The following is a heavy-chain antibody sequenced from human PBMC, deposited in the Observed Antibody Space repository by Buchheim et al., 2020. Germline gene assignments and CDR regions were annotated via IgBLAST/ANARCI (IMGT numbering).Heavy chain of an antibody. CDR2: ISGSGGST. Sequence: EVQLLESGGGLVQPGGSLRLSCVASGFTFSSYAMSWVRQAPGKGLEWVSAISGSGGSTYYADSVKGRFTISRDNSKNTLYLQMNSLRAEDTAVYYCAKAKAGYCSGGSCYFDVWGQGTT. CDR3: AKAKAGYCSGGSCYFDV. J-gene: IGHJ6*02. V-gene: IGHV3-23*01. D-gene: IGHD2-15*01. CDR1: GFTFSSYA.